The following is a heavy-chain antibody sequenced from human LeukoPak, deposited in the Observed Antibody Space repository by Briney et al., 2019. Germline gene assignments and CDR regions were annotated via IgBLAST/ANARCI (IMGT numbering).Heavy chain of an antibody. D-gene: IGHD3-10*01. CDR2: ISHDGATNK. CDR1: GLTFSSYA. CDR3: ARDPSRFGEFGFNDL. J-gene: IGHJ5*02. Sequence: GRSLRLSCAASGLTFSSYAMHWVRQAPGKGLEWLSVISHDGATNKYYAVSVKGRFSIPRDNSKNTLNLRMNSLRVEDTAVYYCARDPSRFGEFGFNDLWGQGTLVTVSS. V-gene: IGHV3-30-3*01.